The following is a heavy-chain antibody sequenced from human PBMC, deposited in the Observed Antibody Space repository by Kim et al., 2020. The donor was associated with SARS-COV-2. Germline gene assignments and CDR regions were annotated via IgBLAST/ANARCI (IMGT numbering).Heavy chain of an antibody. Sequence: SETLSLTCAVSGGSISSSNWWSWVRQPPGKGLEWIGEIYHSGSTNYNPSLKSRVTISVDKSKNQFSLKLSSVTAADTAVYYCARVLGGGYYYDSSGYKRIDYWGQGTLVTVSS. CDR3: ARVLGGGYYYDSSGYKRIDY. V-gene: IGHV4-4*02. CDR2: IYHSGST. D-gene: IGHD3-22*01. J-gene: IGHJ4*02. CDR1: GGSISSSNW.